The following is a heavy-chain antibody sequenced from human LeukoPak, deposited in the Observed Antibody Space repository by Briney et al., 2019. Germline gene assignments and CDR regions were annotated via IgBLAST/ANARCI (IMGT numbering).Heavy chain of an antibody. J-gene: IGHJ4*02. Sequence: GGSLRLSCAASGFTFSSYAMSWVRQAPGKGLEWVSSIGGSGGSTYYADSVKGRFTISRDNSKNTLYLQMNSLRAEDTAVYYCAKVERAAAATLRGFDYWGQGTLVTVSS. CDR2: IGGSGGST. CDR3: AKVERAAAATLRGFDY. CDR1: GFTFSSYA. V-gene: IGHV3-23*01. D-gene: IGHD6-13*01.